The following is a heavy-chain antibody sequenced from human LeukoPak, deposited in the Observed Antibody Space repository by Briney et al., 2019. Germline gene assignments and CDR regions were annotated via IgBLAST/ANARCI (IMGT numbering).Heavy chain of an antibody. CDR1: GFTFSSYW. J-gene: IGHJ4*02. CDR2: IKQDGSEK. V-gene: IGHV3-7*01. Sequence: PGGSLRLSCAASGFTFSSYWVSWVRQAPGKGLEWVANIKQDGSEKYYVDSVKGRFTISRDNAKNSLYLQMNSLRAEDTAVYYCARDVLFSVAHSPFYWGQGTLVTVSS. D-gene: IGHD2-21*01. CDR3: ARDVLFSVAHSPFY.